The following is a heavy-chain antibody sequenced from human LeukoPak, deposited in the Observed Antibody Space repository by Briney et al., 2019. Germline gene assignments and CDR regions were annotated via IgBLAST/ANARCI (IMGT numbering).Heavy chain of an antibody. D-gene: IGHD6-19*01. V-gene: IGHV3-23*01. CDR2: ISGSGGNT. CDR3: AKDHQWRIRRNYFDY. Sequence: GGSLRLSCAASGFTFSSYAMSWVRQAPGKGLEWVATISGSGGNTYYADSVKGRFTISRDNSKNALYLQMYSLRAEDTAVYYCAKDHQWRIRRNYFDYWGQGTLVTVSS. CDR1: GFTFSSYA. J-gene: IGHJ4*02.